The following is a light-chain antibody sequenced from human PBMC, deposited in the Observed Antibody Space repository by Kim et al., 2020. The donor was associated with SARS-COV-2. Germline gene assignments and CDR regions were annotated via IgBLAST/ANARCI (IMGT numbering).Light chain of an antibody. CDR2: RTS. J-gene: IGKJ1*01. Sequence: DIQMTQSPSSLSASVGDRVTITCRASQSVSSWLNWYQQKPGKAPHLLIYRTSTLQSGVPSRFSGSASGTDFTLTISSLQPEDFATYYCQQSYNFPRTFGQGTKVDIK. CDR1: QSVSSW. V-gene: IGKV1-39*01. CDR3: QQSYNFPRT.